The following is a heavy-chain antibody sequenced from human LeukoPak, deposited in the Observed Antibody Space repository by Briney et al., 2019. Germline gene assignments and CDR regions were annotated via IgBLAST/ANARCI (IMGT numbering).Heavy chain of an antibody. Sequence: GGSLRLSCAASGFAFSSYSMNWVRQAPGKGLEWVSSISSSSSYIYYADSVKGRFTISRDNAKNSLYLQMNSLRAEDTAVYYCARDQYCSSTSCFDYWGQGTLVTVSS. CDR1: GFAFSSYS. V-gene: IGHV3-21*01. D-gene: IGHD2-2*01. J-gene: IGHJ4*02. CDR3: ARDQYCSSTSCFDY. CDR2: ISSSSSYI.